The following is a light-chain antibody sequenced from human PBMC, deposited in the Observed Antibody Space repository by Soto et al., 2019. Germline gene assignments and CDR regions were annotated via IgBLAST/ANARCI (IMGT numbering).Light chain of an antibody. V-gene: IGKV3-20*01. CDR1: QSVSNNY. CDR3: QHYNSYSEA. J-gene: IGKJ2*01. CDR2: GAS. Sequence: EFGWTKIPGTLSLSPGERATLSSWTSQSVSNNYLAWYQQKPGQAPRLLIYGASSRATGIPDRFSGSGSGTEFTLTISSLQPDDFATYHCQHYNSYSEAFG.